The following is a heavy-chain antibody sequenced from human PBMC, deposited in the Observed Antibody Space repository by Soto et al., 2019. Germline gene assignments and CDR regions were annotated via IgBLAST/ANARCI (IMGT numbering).Heavy chain of an antibody. V-gene: IGHV1-69*01. Sequence: QVPLVQSGAEVKKHGSSVTVSCKASGGTFSSYAIHWVRQAPGQGLEWMGGIIPMYGPAKYAQRFQGRVTISAHESTTTVYMELTSLTTQDTAVDYCARVTSMVRGVNDNWFVRWAQGTLVTVSS. D-gene: IGHD3-10*01. CDR2: IIPMYGPA. CDR1: GGTFSSYA. J-gene: IGHJ5*01. CDR3: ARVTSMVRGVNDNWFVR.